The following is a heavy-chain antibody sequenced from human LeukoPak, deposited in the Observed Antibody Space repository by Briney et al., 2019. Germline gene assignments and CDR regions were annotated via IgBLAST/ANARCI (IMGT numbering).Heavy chain of an antibody. CDR2: IIPIFGTA. V-gene: IGHV1-69*05. CDR1: GGTFSSYA. D-gene: IGHD3-22*01. J-gene: IGHJ3*02. Sequence: ASVKVSCKASGGTFSSYAISWVRQAPGQGLEWMGRIIPIFGTANYAQKFQGRVTITTDESTSTAYMELSSLRSEDTAVYYCARAAEYYYDSSGFNDAFDIWGQGTMVTVSS. CDR3: ARAAEYYYDSSGFNDAFDI.